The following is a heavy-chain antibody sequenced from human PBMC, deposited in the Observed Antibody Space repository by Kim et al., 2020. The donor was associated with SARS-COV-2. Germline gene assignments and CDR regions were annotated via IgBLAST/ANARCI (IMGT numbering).Heavy chain of an antibody. CDR3: TSRGNYSDSSGYYLAYYFDY. CDR2: ISSKAYGGTT. J-gene: IGHJ4*02. CDR1: GFTFGDYA. V-gene: IGHV3-49*03. D-gene: IGHD3-22*01. Sequence: GGSLRLSCTASGFTFGDYAMSWFRQAPGKGLEWVGFISSKAYGGTTEYAASVKGRFTISRDDSKSIAYMQMNSLKTEDTAVYYCTSRGNYSDSSGYYLAYYFDYWGQGTLVAVSS.